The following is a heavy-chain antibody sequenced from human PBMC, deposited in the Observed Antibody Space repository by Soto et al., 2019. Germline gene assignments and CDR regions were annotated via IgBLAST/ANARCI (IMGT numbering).Heavy chain of an antibody. V-gene: IGHV1-2*04. D-gene: IGHD3-22*01. CDR3: ARQALPITMIVVDDYGMDV. Sequence: GASVKVSCKASGYTFTGYYIHWVRQAPGQGLEWMGWINPNSGGTNYAQKFQGWVTMTRDTSISTAYMELSRLRSDDTAVYYCARQALPITMIVVDDYGMDVWGQGTTVTVSS. CDR2: INPNSGGT. J-gene: IGHJ6*02. CDR1: GYTFTGYY.